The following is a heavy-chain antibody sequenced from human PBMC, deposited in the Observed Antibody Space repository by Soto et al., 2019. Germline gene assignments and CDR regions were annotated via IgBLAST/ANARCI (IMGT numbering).Heavy chain of an antibody. CDR3: AKELVNSGWTYFDC. J-gene: IGHJ4*02. V-gene: IGHV3-23*01. Sequence: GGSLRLSCAASGFTFNTYAMSWVRQAPGKGLEWVSAISDSGGRTYYADSAKGRFTISRDNSKNTLYLQMNSLRAEDTAVYFCAKELVNSGWTYFDCWGQGTLVTVSS. D-gene: IGHD6-19*01. CDR2: ISDSGGRT. CDR1: GFTFNTYA.